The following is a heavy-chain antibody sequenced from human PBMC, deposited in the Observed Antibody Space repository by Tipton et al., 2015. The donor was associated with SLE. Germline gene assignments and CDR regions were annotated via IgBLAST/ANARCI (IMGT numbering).Heavy chain of an antibody. V-gene: IGHV4-34*01. CDR1: GGSMNNYY. J-gene: IGHJ3*02. D-gene: IGHD3-3*01. Sequence: TLSLTCIVSGGSMNNYYWSWIRQPPGKGLEWIGEINHSGSTNYNPSLKSRVTISVDTSKNQFSLKLSSVTAADTAVYYCARGKDYDFWGGYYRRDASDIWGQGTMVTVSS. CDR2: INHSGST. CDR3: ARGKDYDFWGGYYRRDASDI.